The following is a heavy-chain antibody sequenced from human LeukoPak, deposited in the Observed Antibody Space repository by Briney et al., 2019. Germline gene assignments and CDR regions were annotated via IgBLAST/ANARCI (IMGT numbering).Heavy chain of an antibody. D-gene: IGHD2-15*01. J-gene: IGHJ4*02. CDR2: MNPNSGNT. CDR3: ASATSLYGYIDY. CDR1: GYTFTSYD. V-gene: IGHV1-8*01. Sequence: ASVKVSCKASGYTFTSYDINWVRQATGQGLEWMGWMNPNSGNTGYAQKFQGRVTMTRNTSISTAYMELSSLRSEDTAVYYCASATSLYGYIDYWGQGTLVTVSS.